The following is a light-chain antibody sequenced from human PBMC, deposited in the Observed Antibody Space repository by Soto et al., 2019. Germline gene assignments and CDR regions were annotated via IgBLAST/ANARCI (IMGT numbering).Light chain of an antibody. CDR2: DAS. J-gene: IGKJ5*01. V-gene: IGKV3D-20*02. CDR3: QQRSNWPPFT. CDR1: ESVVSNY. Sequence: EIVLTQSPATLSLSPGARAPLSCRAPESVVSNYLAWYQLKPGQAPRLLIYDASSRATGIPDRFSGSGSGTDFTLTISRLEPEDFAVYYCQQRSNWPPFTFGQGTRLEIK.